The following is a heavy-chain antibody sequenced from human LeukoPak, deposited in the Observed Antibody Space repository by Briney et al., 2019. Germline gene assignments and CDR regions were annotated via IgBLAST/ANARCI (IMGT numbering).Heavy chain of an antibody. V-gene: IGHV1-2*02. CDR2: INPNSGGT. Sequence: ASVKVSCKASGYAFTSYYMHWVRQAPGQGLEWMGWINPNSGGTNYAQKFQGRVTMTRDTSISTAYMELSRLRSDDTAVYYCARVGQQLVSPFDYWGQGTLVTVSS. CDR3: ARVGQQLVSPFDY. D-gene: IGHD6-13*01. CDR1: GYAFTSYY. J-gene: IGHJ4*02.